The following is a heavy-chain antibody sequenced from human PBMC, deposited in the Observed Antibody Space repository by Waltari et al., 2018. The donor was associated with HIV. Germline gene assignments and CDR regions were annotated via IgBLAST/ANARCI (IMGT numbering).Heavy chain of an antibody. V-gene: IGHV3-53*01. D-gene: IGHD4-17*01. Sequence: EVPLLDSGGGCIQPGGSLRLDCAVSGFPFSRNYSSWFRHAPGNGLEWVSVIYSGGSTYYADSVKGRFTISRDNSKNTLYLQMNSLRAEDTAVYYCARDYGDYWYFDLWGRGTLVTVSS. CDR1: GFPFSRNY. J-gene: IGHJ2*01. CDR3: ARDYGDYWYFDL. CDR2: IYSGGST.